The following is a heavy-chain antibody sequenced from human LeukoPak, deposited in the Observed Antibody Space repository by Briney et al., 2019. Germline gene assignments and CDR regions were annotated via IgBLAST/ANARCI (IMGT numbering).Heavy chain of an antibody. D-gene: IGHD2-2*02. J-gene: IGHJ6*03. CDR1: GDTFSIYV. Sequence: SVKVSCKASGDTFSIYVISWVQQAPGQGLEWMGGLIPIFGTTNYAQKFKGRVTITTDESTSTAYMELSSLTSEDTAVYYCARAPAIVAVPVAIPQHYYYYYMDVWGKGTTVTVSS. CDR3: ARAPAIVAVPVAIPQHYYYYYMDV. V-gene: IGHV1-69*05. CDR2: LIPIFGTT.